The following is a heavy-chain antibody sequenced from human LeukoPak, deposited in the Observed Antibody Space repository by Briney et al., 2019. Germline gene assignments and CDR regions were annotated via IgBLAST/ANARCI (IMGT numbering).Heavy chain of an antibody. CDR1: GYSFSSYG. Sequence: ASVKVSCKTSGYSFSSYGISWVRHAPGQGLEWMGWISAYNGNTKYAQKLQGRVTMTTDTSTSTAYMKLRSLRSDDTAVYYCARDESSGSYYFDYWGQGTLVTVSS. V-gene: IGHV1-18*01. J-gene: IGHJ4*02. CDR3: ARDESSGSYYFDY. CDR2: ISAYNGNT. D-gene: IGHD1-26*01.